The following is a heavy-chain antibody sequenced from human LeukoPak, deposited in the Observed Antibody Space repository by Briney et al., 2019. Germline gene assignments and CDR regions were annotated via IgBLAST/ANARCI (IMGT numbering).Heavy chain of an antibody. Sequence: GGSLRLSCAASGFTFSSYEMNWVRQAPGKGLEWVSYISSSGSTIHYADSVKGRFTISRDNAKNSLYLQMNSLRAEDTAVYYCARVPNGWFGESDYWGQGTLVTVSS. CDR2: ISSSGSTI. D-gene: IGHD3-10*01. CDR1: GFTFSSYE. CDR3: ARVPNGWFGESDY. J-gene: IGHJ4*02. V-gene: IGHV3-48*03.